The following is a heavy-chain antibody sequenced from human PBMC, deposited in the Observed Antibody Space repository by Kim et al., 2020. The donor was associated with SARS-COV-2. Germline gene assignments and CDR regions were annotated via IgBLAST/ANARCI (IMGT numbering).Heavy chain of an antibody. Sequence: SETLSLTCTVSGGSISSGGYYWSWIRQHPGNGLEWIGYIYYSWSTYYNPSLKSRITISVDTSKNQFSLKLSSVTAADTAVYYCARALTMITFGEVIVDAFDIWGQGTIVTVSS. CDR1: GGSISSGGYY. V-gene: IGHV4-31*03. CDR3: ARALTMITFGEVIVDAFDI. J-gene: IGHJ3*02. D-gene: IGHD3-16*02. CDR2: IYYSWST.